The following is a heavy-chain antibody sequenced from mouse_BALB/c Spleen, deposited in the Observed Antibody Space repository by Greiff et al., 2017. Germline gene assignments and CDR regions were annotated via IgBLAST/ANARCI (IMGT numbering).Heavy chain of an antibody. J-gene: IGHJ4*01. CDR3: TRGGYYDYDGYAMDY. V-gene: IGHV1-5*01. CDR2: IYPGNSDT. D-gene: IGHD2-4*01. CDR1: GYSFTSYW. Sequence: EVQLQQSGTVLARPGASVKMSCKASGYSFTSYWMHWVKQRPGQGLEWIGAIYPGNSDTSYNQKFKGKAKLTAVTSASTAYMELSSLTNEDSAVYYCTRGGYYDYDGYAMDYWGQGTSVTVSS.